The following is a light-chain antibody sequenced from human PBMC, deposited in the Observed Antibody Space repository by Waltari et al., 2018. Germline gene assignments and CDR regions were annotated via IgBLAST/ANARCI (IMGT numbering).Light chain of an antibody. V-gene: IGLV1-44*01. Sequence: QSVLTQPPSASGTPGQRVTISCSGSSPHIRSTTVNWYQQLPGTAPKLLIYDNNQRPSGVPDRFSGSKSGTSASLAISGLQSEDEADYSCAAWDDSLNGPVFGGGTKLTVL. CDR2: DNN. CDR1: SPHIRSTT. CDR3: AAWDDSLNGPV. J-gene: IGLJ3*02.